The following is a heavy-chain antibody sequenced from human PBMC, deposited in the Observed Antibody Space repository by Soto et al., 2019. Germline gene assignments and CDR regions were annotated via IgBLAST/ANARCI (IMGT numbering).Heavy chain of an antibody. J-gene: IGHJ5*02. V-gene: IGHV1-69*06. D-gene: IGHD2-2*01. CDR1: GGTFSTYT. Sequence: QVQLVQSGAEVKKPGSSVKVSCKASGGTFSTYTINWLRQAPGQGLEWMGGIIPMFGTPNYAQKFQGRVTITADTSTSTAYMELSSLRSEDTAMYYCATVFCSPTNCYGRWFDPWGQGTLVTVSS. CDR2: IIPMFGTP. CDR3: ATVFCSPTNCYGRWFDP.